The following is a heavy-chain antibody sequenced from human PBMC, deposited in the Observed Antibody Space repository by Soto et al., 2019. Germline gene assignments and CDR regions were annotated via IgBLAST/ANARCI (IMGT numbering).Heavy chain of an antibody. CDR2: IYWDDGK. CDR3: ANRPPNGGSRPFDF. Sequence: SGPTLVNPTQTLTLTCTFSGFSLTTTGVGVAWIRQPPGKALEWLALIYWDDGKRYSPSPSLKNRLTITKDTSKNQVVLTMANMDPMDTATNSCANRPPNGGSRPFDFWGPGTLVTVSS. V-gene: IGHV2-5*02. D-gene: IGHD2-15*01. CDR1: GFSLTTTGVG. J-gene: IGHJ4*02.